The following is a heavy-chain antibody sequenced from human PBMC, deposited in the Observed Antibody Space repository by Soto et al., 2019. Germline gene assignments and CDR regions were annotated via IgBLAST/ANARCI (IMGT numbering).Heavy chain of an antibody. CDR1: GFTFTRYS. Sequence: GGSLRLSCAASGFTFTRYSMNWVRQAPGKGLEWVASISSTTNYIYYGESLKGRLTISRDNAKNSMYLQMNTLRAEDTAVYYCARDREQWLVGYYFDYWGQGTLVTVSS. D-gene: IGHD6-19*01. CDR2: ISSTTNYI. CDR3: ARDREQWLVGYYFDY. V-gene: IGHV3-21*06. J-gene: IGHJ4*02.